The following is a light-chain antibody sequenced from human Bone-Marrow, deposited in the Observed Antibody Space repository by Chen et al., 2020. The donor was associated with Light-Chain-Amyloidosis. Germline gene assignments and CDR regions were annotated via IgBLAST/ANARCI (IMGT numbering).Light chain of an antibody. V-gene: IGLV3-25*03. CDR1: DLPTKY. Sequence: SYELTQPPSVSVSPGQTARITCSGDDLPTKYAYWYQQKPGQAPLLVIHRDTERHSGISERFSGTSSGTTATLTISGVQAEDEADYHCQSADSSGTYEVIFGGGTKLTVL. J-gene: IGLJ2*01. CDR2: RDT. CDR3: QSADSSGTYEVI.